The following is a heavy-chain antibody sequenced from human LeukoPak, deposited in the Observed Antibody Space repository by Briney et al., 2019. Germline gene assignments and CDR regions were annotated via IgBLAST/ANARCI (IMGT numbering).Heavy chain of an antibody. CDR2: INPNSGGT. CDR1: GYTFTGYY. V-gene: IGHV1-2*02. D-gene: IGHD3-3*01. Sequence: GASVKVSCKASGYTFTGYYMHWVRQAPGQGLEWMGWINPNSGGTNYAQKFQGRVTMTRDTSISTAYMELSRLRSGDTAVYYCARDPQYYDFWSGYYTRYFQHWGQGTLVTVSS. CDR3: ARDPQYYDFWSGYYTRYFQH. J-gene: IGHJ1*01.